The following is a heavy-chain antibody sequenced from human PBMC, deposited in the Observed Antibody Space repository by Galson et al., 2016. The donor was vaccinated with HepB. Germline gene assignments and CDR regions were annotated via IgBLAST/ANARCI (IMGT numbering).Heavy chain of an antibody. CDR2: VDPTGHYI. CDR3: AHRPSSASPHTFWGWFDP. J-gene: IGHJ5*02. Sequence: SLRLSCAASGFTFSGYNMDWVRQPPGSGLEWVSSVDPTGHYIYYGNSMRGRFTITKDNAKNQVVLTMTNMDPVDTATYYCAHRPSSASPHTFWGWFDPWGQGTLVSVSS. CDR1: GFTFSGYN. D-gene: IGHD3-16*01. V-gene: IGHV3-21*03.